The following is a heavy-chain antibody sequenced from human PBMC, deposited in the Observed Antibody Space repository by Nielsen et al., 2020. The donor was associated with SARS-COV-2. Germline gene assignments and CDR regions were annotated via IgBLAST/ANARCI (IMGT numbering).Heavy chain of an antibody. Sequence: ASVKVSCKASGYTFTSYYMHWVRQSPRQGLEWMGIINPSGGSTSYAQKFQGRVTMTRDTSTSTVYMELSSLRSEDTAVYYCAREHFVGGLGIVVVISTILDYWGQGTLVTVSS. CDR1: GYTFTSYY. V-gene: IGHV1-46*01. CDR2: INPSGGST. J-gene: IGHJ4*02. D-gene: IGHD3-22*01. CDR3: AREHFVGGLGIVVVISTILDY.